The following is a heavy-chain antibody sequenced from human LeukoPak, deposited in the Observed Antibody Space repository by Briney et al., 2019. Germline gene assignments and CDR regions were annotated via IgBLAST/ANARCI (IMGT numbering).Heavy chain of an antibody. CDR3: AKDRTFDY. CDR1: GFTFSSYS. CDR2: ISSSSTYI. V-gene: IGHV3-21*01. Sequence: PGGSLRLSCAASGFTFSSYSMNWVREAPGKGLEWVSSISSSSTYIYDAVSVKGRFTISRDNAENSLYLQMNSLRAEDTAVYYCAKDRTFDYWGQGTLVTVSS. J-gene: IGHJ4*02.